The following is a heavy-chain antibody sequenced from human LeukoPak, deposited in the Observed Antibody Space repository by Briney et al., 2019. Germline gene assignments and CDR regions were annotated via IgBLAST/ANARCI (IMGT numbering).Heavy chain of an antibody. V-gene: IGHV3-11*04. CDR3: TRGGRIAVAGSYYFDY. Sequence: GGSLRLSCAASGFAFSDYYISWIRQAPGKGLEWVSYISSTGIIYYSDSVQGRFTISRDNAKNSLYLQMNSLRAEDTAVYYCTRGGRIAVAGSYYFDYWGQGTLVTVSS. D-gene: IGHD6-19*01. J-gene: IGHJ4*02. CDR2: ISSTGII. CDR1: GFAFSDYY.